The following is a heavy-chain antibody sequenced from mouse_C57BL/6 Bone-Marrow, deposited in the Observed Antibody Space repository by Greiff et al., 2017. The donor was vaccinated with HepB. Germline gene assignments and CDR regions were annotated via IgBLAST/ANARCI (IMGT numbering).Heavy chain of an antibody. CDR3: ASYYYYYYAMDY. J-gene: IGHJ4*01. V-gene: IGHV2-9-1*01. Sequence: VKVVESGPGLVAPSQSLSITCTVSGFSLTSYAISWVRQPPGKGLEWLGVIWTGGGTNYNSALKSRLSISKDNSKSQVFLKMNSLQTDDTARYYCASYYYYYYAMDYWGQGTSVTVYS. CDR2: IWTGGGT. CDR1: GFSLTSYA. D-gene: IGHD1-1*01.